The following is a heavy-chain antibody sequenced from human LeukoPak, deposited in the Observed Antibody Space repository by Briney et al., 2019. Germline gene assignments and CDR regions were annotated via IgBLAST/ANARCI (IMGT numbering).Heavy chain of an antibody. V-gene: IGHV4-30-2*01. CDR1: GGSISGGYY. CDR3: ARPARAARRTPFDY. CDR2: IYHSGGT. J-gene: IGHJ4*02. D-gene: IGHD6-6*01. Sequence: SETLSLTCTVSGGSISGGYYWSWIRQPPGKGLEWIGYIYHSGGTYYNPSLKSRVTISVDTSKNQFSLKLSSVTAADTAVYYCARPARAARRTPFDYWGQGTLVTVSS.